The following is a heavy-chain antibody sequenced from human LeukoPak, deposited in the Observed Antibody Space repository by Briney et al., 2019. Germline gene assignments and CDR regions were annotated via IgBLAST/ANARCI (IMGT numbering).Heavy chain of an antibody. J-gene: IGHJ4*02. V-gene: IGHV4-59*01. CDR1: GGSISSYY. Sequence: SETLSLTCTVSGGSISSYYWSWIRQPPGKGLEWIGYIYYSGSTNYNPSLKSRVTISVDTSKNQFSLKLSSVTAADTAVYYCASLVFSSGWYYFDYWGQGTLVTVSS. D-gene: IGHD6-19*01. CDR3: ASLVFSSGWYYFDY. CDR2: IYYSGST.